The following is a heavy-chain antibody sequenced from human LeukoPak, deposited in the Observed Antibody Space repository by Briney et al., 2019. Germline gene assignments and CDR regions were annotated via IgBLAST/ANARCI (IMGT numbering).Heavy chain of an antibody. J-gene: IGHJ6*02. CDR3: ARSGPYYYYGMDV. D-gene: IGHD5-12*01. V-gene: IGHV1-3*01. CDR1: GYSFTGYY. Sequence: GASVKVSCKASGYSFTGYYIHWVRQAPGQRLEWMGWINAGNGNTKYSQKFQGRVTITRDTSASTAYMELSSLRSEDTAVYYCARSGPYYYYGMDVWGQGTTVTVSS. CDR2: INAGNGNT.